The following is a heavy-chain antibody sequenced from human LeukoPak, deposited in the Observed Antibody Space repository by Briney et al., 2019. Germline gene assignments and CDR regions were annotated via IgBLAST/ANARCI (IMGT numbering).Heavy chain of an antibody. J-gene: IGHJ5*02. CDR3: AAGGIGIASALTDWFDP. CDR2: IVVGSGNT. V-gene: IGHV1-58*02. D-gene: IGHD6-13*01. CDR1: GFTFTSSA. Sequence: ASVKVSCKASGFTFTSSAMQWVRQARGQRLEWIGWIVVGSGNTNYAQKFQERVTITRDMSTSTAYMELSSLRSEDTAVYYCAAGGIGIASALTDWFDPWGQGTLVTVSS.